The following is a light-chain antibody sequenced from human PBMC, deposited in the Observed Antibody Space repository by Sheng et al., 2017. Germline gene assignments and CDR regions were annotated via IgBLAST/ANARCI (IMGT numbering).Light chain of an antibody. CDR1: QRIYIN. Sequence: EIVMRQSPATLSVSPGDTATLSCRASQRIYINVAWYQQRPGQAPRVLIYDASTRATGCPPARFXGSGSGTEFTLTITSLQSEDSAVYFCQQYHDWPTFGPGTKVHI. V-gene: IGKV3-15*01. CDR2: DAS. J-gene: IGKJ3*01. CDR3: QQYHDWPT.